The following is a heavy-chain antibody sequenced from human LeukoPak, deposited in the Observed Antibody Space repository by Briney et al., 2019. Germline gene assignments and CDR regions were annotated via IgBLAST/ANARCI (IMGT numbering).Heavy chain of an antibody. D-gene: IGHD6-19*01. CDR2: IPGSGGST. CDR1: GLTFSNYA. V-gene: IGHV3-23*01. CDR3: AKSPQEWLAYFDY. J-gene: IGHJ4*02. Sequence: HAGGSLRLSCAASGLTFSNYAMSWVRQAPGKGLEWVSGIPGSGGSTYYADSVKGRFSISRDNSKNTLYLQMNSLRAEDTAVYYCAKSPQEWLAYFDYWGQGTLVTVSS.